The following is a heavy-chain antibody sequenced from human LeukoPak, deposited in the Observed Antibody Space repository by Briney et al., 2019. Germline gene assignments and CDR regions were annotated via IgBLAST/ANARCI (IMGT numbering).Heavy chain of an antibody. D-gene: IGHD3-22*01. V-gene: IGHV3-30-3*01. CDR2: ISYDGSNK. Sequence: GGSLRLSCAASGFTFSSYAMHWVRQAPGKGLEWVAVISYDGSNKYYADSVKGRFTISRDNSKNTLYLQMNGLRAEDTAVYYCARDRGYYDSSGTADYWGQGTLVTVSS. CDR3: ARDRGYYDSSGTADY. CDR1: GFTFSSYA. J-gene: IGHJ4*02.